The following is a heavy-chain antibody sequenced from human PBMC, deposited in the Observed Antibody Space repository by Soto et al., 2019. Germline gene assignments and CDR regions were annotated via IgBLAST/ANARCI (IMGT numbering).Heavy chain of an antibody. D-gene: IGHD6-13*01. V-gene: IGHV3-48*03. CDR3: ASNTYSSSWYSGMDV. Sequence: GGSRRLSCAASGFTFSGAAMHWVRQASGKGREWVSYISRSGSTIYYADSVKGRCTISRDNAKNSLYLQMNSLRAEDTAVYYCASNTYSSSWYSGMDVWGQGITVTVSS. J-gene: IGHJ6*02. CDR1: GFTFSGAA. CDR2: ISRSGSTI.